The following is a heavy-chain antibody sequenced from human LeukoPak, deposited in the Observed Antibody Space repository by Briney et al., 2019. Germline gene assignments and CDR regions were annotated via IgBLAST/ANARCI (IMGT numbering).Heavy chain of an antibody. CDR2: IWYDGSNK. CDR1: GFTFSSYG. CDR3: AKDRELVEDFIAARGIFDY. Sequence: GRSLRLSCAASGFTFSSYGMHWVRQAPGKGLEWVAVIWYDGSNKYYADSVKGRFTISRDNSKNTLYLQMNSLRAEDTAVYYCAKDRELVEDFIAARGIFDYWGQGTLVTVSS. J-gene: IGHJ4*02. V-gene: IGHV3-33*06. D-gene: IGHD6-6*01.